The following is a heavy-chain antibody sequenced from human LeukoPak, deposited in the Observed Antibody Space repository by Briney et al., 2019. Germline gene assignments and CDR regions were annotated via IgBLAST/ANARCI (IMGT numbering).Heavy chain of an antibody. V-gene: IGHV4-4*07. CDR3: AREAQFVVVSAAMPGAGYYYYYMDV. Sequence: SETLSLTCTVSGGSISSYYWSWIRQPAGKGLEWIGRIYTSGSTNYNPSLESRVTMSVDTSKNQFSLKLSSVTAADTAVYYCAREAQFVVVSAAMPGAGYYYYYMDVWGKGTTVTVSS. D-gene: IGHD2-2*01. CDR2: IYTSGST. J-gene: IGHJ6*03. CDR1: GGSISSYY.